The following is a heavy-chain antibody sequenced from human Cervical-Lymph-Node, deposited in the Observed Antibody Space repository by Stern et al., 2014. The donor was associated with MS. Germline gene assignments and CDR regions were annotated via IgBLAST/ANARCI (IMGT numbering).Heavy chain of an antibody. CDR3: ARWSVACNY. CDR2: IYPGDSDI. CDR1: GYNFINYW. D-gene: IGHD2-15*01. V-gene: IGHV5-51*01. Sequence: VQLGQSGAELKKSGESLKISCKTSGYNFINYWIAWVRQVPGQGLEWIGIIYPGDSDIRYITSFQGHVAMSVDRSITTAYLQWNSLKAWDSGVYYCARWSVACNYWGQGALITVSS. J-gene: IGHJ4*02.